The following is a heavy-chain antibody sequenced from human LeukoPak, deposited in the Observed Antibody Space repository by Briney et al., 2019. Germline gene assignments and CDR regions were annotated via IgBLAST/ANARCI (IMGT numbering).Heavy chain of an antibody. D-gene: IGHD5-18*01. Sequence: PGGSLRLSCAASGFTFDDYGMSWVRQAPGKGLEWVSGINWNGGSTGYADPVKGRFTISRDNAKNSLYLQMNSPRAEDTALYHCVRDPRGYSHGYWYFDLWGRGTLVTVAS. CDR2: INWNGGST. V-gene: IGHV3-20*01. CDR3: VRDPRGYSHGYWYFDL. J-gene: IGHJ2*01. CDR1: GFTFDDYG.